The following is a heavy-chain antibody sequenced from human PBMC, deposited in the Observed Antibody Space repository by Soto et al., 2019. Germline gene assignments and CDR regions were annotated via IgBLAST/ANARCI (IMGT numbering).Heavy chain of an antibody. D-gene: IGHD6-19*01. Sequence: LSLTCAVSGDSINNNYYWGWIRKPPGKGLEWIASIYNTVSTHYNPSLRSRVTISIDTSKNQFSLQLSSVTAADTAVYYCARNSSGWSFDSWGQGARVTVSS. CDR3: ARNSSGWSFDS. J-gene: IGHJ4*02. CDR1: GDSINNNYY. CDR2: IYNTVST. V-gene: IGHV4-38-2*01.